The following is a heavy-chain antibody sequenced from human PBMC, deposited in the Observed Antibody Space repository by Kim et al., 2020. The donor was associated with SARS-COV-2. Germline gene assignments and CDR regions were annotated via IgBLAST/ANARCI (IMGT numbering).Heavy chain of an antibody. CDR3: IRSNYYSSSGNPFDT. V-gene: IGHV3-74*01. J-gene: IGHJ4*02. Sequence: GGSLRLSCVASEFIFSNYWMHWVRQAPGKGLEWVSRISFDGSSTSYADSVRARFTISRDNAENTLYLQMNSLRAEDTAVYYCIRSNYYSSSGNPFDTRVRGTLVSVSS. CDR1: EFIFSNYW. D-gene: IGHD3-10*01. CDR2: ISFDGSST.